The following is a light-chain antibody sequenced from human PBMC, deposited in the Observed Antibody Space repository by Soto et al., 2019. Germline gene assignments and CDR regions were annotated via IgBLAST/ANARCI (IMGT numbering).Light chain of an antibody. Sequence: DIQMTQSPSTLSASVGDRVTITCRVSQSISSWLAWYQQKPGKAPKLLIYDASTLEGGVPSRFRGSGSGTEFTLTINNLQTDDFATYYCQHYNSFSLTFGPGTKVDI. CDR3: QHYNSFSLT. CDR1: QSISSW. CDR2: DAS. J-gene: IGKJ1*01. V-gene: IGKV1-5*01.